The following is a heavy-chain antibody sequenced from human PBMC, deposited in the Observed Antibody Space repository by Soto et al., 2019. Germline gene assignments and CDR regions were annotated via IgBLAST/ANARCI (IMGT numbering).Heavy chain of an antibody. V-gene: IGHV3-72*01. CDR1: GLTFSDHY. CDR2: SRNKANSYTT. D-gene: IGHD3-16*01. J-gene: IGHJ1*01. CDR3: DLGGGFQH. Sequence: EVQLVESGGGLVQPGGSLRLSCAASGLTFSDHYSDWVRQAPGKGLEWVGRSRNKANSYTTEYAASVKGRFTLSRDDSTNSVYLQMNSLKNGDTAVYYCDLGGGFQHWGQGTLVTVSS.